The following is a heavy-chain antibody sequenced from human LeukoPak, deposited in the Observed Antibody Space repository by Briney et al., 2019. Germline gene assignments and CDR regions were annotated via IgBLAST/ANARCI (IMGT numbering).Heavy chain of an antibody. V-gene: IGHV4-39*01. CDR3: ARLSRYSSSNWFDP. CDR1: GGSISSSSYY. Sequence: PSETLSLTCTVSGGSISSSSYYWGWIRQPPGKGLEWIGSIYYSGSTYYNPSLKSRVTISVDTSKNQSSLKLSSVTAADTAVYYCARLSRYSSSNWFDPWGQGTLVAVSS. D-gene: IGHD6-6*01. CDR2: IYYSGST. J-gene: IGHJ5*02.